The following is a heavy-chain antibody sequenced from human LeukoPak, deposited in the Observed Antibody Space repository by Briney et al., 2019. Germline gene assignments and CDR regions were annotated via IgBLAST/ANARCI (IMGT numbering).Heavy chain of an antibody. Sequence: ASVKVSCKASGYDFTDCGIAWVRQAPGQGLEWMGSISGKTGKVDVAQEFQGRVTMTADTLTNTAYVDLGSLRSDDTAVYYCARYCGGSATDYFHYWGQGTLVIVPS. CDR2: ISGKTGKV. J-gene: IGHJ1*01. CDR3: ARYCGGSATDYFHY. CDR1: GYDFTDCG. D-gene: IGHD2-21*01. V-gene: IGHV1-18*01.